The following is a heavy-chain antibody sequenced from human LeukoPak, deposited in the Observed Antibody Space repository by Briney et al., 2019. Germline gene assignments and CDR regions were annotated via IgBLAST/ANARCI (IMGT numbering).Heavy chain of an antibody. J-gene: IGHJ6*03. D-gene: IGHD6-6*01. CDR2: IHTSGST. Sequence: SETLSFTCTISGGSISSYYWSWIRQPAGKGLEWIGRIHTSGSTNYNPSLKSRVTMSVDTSKNQFSLKLSSVTAADTAVYYCARDASMGPYIYYYYYYMDVWGKGTTVTVSS. CDR1: GGSISSYY. V-gene: IGHV4-4*07. CDR3: ARDASMGPYIYYYYYYMDV.